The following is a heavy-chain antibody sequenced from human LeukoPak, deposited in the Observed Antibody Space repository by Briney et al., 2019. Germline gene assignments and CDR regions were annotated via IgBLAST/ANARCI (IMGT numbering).Heavy chain of an antibody. J-gene: IGHJ5*02. V-gene: IGHV4-59*01. CDR2: IYYTGTT. Sequence: PSETLSLTCTVSGGPLSYDHWSWIPQPPGKGLEWIGYIYYTGTTNYNPSLKSRVSMSVDTSKNQFSLKVYSVTAADTAVYYCARGERWLDPWGQGTLVTVSS. CDR1: GGPLSYDH. CDR3: ARGERWLDP.